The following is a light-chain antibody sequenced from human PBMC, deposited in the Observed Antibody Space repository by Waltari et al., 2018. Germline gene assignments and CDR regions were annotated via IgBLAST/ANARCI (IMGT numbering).Light chain of an antibody. Sequence: EVVLTQSPDTLSLSPGEGATLSCRASHSVSRGYLAWYQQRPGQAPRLLISETSSRANGIPDRFSGSGSGTDFTLSISRLESEDFAVYYCQQYGSTPRTFGQGTMV. CDR2: ETS. J-gene: IGKJ1*01. V-gene: IGKV3-20*01. CDR1: HSVSRGY. CDR3: QQYGSTPRT.